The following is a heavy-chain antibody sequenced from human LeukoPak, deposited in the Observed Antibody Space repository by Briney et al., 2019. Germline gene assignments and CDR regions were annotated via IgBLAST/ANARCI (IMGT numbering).Heavy chain of an antibody. Sequence: GGSLRLSCAGSGFTFRDAWMSWVRQAPGKGLEWVGRMKSIGGGGTTDYAAPVKGRFTVSRDDSKNTLYLQMNSLKTEDTAVYYCTTERYSGSSVDYWGQGTLVTVSS. J-gene: IGHJ4*02. V-gene: IGHV3-15*01. CDR3: TTERYSGSSVDY. D-gene: IGHD1-26*01. CDR1: GFTFRDAW. CDR2: MKSIGGGGTT.